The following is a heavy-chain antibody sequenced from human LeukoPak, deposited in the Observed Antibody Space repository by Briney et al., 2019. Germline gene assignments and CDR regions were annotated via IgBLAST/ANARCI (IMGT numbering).Heavy chain of an antibody. CDR3: ARVRYRLAETYIDY. CDR1: GYIFTGYY. D-gene: IGHD3-16*01. CDR2: INPNSGDT. J-gene: IGHJ4*02. V-gene: IGHV1-2*02. Sequence: ASVKVSCKASGYIFTGYYMHWVRQAPGQGLEWMGWINPNSGDTNYQDRVTLNRDTSISTAYMELSRLRSDDTAVYYCARVRYRLAETYIDYWGQGTLVTVSS.